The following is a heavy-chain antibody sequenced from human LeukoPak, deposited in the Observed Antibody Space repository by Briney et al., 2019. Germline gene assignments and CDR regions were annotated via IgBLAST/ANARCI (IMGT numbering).Heavy chain of an antibody. Sequence: SETLSLTCAVTGNSISSGYYWGWIRQPPGKGLEWIGSIYHSGSTYYNPSLKSRVTISVDTSKNRFSLKLRSVTAADTAVYYCAGQHDSNGYYFYWGQGPLVTVSS. V-gene: IGHV4-38-2*01. CDR3: AGQHDSNGYYFY. J-gene: IGHJ4*02. D-gene: IGHD3-22*01. CDR2: IYHSGST. CDR1: GNSISSGYY.